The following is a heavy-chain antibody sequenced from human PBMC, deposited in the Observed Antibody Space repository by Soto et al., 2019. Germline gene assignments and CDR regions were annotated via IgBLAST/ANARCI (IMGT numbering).Heavy chain of an antibody. J-gene: IGHJ4*02. D-gene: IGHD1-1*01. V-gene: IGHV1-3*04. Sequence: QVQLVQSAAEVKQPGASVKVSCKTSGYTFSTYGIHWVRQAPGQRLEWLGWINTANGNAKYSQNFQGRVTITSDTSARTAYMEVTSLRAEDTAVFYCARENRVVYNFAFDYWGQGTLVTVSS. CDR3: ARENRVVYNFAFDY. CDR1: GYTFSTYG. CDR2: INTANGNA.